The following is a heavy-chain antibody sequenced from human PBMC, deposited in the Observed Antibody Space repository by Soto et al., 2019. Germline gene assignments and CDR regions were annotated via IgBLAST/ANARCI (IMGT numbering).Heavy chain of an antibody. CDR2: ISAYNGNT. V-gene: IGHV1-18*01. D-gene: IGHD5-18*01. J-gene: IGHJ6*02. CDR3: ARLPSLVHTAMVLGIPCKDV. Sequence: ASVKISCKASGYTFTSCGISWVRQPPGQGLEGMGWISAYNGNTKYAHKLQGRVTMTTDTSTSTAYMELRSLRSDDTDVYYCARLPSLVHTAMVLGIPCKDVSGAVTTVTVS. CDR1: GYTFTSCG.